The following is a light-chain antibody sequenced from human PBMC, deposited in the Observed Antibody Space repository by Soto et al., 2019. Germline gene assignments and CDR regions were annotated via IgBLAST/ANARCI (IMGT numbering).Light chain of an antibody. Sequence: EIVLTQSPGTLSLSPGERATLSCRASQSVSANFVAWYQQKPGQPPRLLIYGASSRATGIPDRFSGSGSGTDFTLTISRLEPEDFAVYYCQQYGNSPPTFGQGTKVDIK. CDR2: GAS. CDR3: QQYGNSPPT. J-gene: IGKJ1*01. CDR1: QSVSANF. V-gene: IGKV3-20*01.